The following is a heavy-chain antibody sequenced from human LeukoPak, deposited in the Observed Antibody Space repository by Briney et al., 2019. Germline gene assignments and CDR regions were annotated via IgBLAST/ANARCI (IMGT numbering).Heavy chain of an antibody. D-gene: IGHD3-22*01. CDR2: IYSGCST. CDR1: GFTVSSNY. V-gene: IGHV3-66*02. J-gene: IGHJ4*02. CDR3: ARDSHYDSSGF. Sequence: GGSLRLSCAASGFTVSSNYVSWVRQAPGKGLEWVSVIYSGCSTYYADSVKGRFTISRENSKNTLYLQMNSLRAEDTAVYYCARDSHYDSSGFWGQGTLVTVSS.